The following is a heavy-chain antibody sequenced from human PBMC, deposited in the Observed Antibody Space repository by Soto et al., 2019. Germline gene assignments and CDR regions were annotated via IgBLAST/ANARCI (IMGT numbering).Heavy chain of an antibody. D-gene: IGHD3-22*01. J-gene: IGHJ6*02. Sequence: QVQLVQSGAEVKKPGASVKVSCKASGYTFTSYAMHWVRQAPGQRLEWMGWINAGNGNTKYSQKFQGRVTITRDTSASTAYMELSSLRSEDTAVYYCARDGGYFIFDFVAATHGMDVWGQGTTVTVSS. CDR1: GYTFTSYA. CDR2: INAGNGNT. V-gene: IGHV1-3*01. CDR3: ARDGGYFIFDFVAATHGMDV.